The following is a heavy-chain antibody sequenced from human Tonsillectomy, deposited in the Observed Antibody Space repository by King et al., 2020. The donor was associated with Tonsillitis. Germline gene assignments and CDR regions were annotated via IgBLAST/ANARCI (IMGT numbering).Heavy chain of an antibody. V-gene: IGHV3-48*03. CDR3: ARGRGIY. CDR1: GVIFSSYE. CDR2: IISSCSTI. Sequence: VQLVESGGGLVQPGGSLRLSCSAAGVIFSSYEMNWVRQAPGKGLEWLSDIISSCSTIYYADSVKGRFTISRDNAKNSLYLQMNSLRAEDTAVYYCARGRGIYWGQGTLVTVSS. J-gene: IGHJ4*02. D-gene: IGHD1-14*01.